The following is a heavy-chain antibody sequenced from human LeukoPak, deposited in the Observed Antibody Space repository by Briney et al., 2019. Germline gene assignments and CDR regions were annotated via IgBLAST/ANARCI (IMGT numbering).Heavy chain of an antibody. CDR3: ARKRLRNYFDY. J-gene: IGHJ4*02. D-gene: IGHD4-17*01. CDR2: IYYTGST. V-gene: IGHV4-59*12. CDR1: GDSISSDY. Sequence: SETLSLTCAVSGDSISSDYWSWVRQPPGKGQEWIGYIYYTGSTNYNPSLKSRVTISVDTSKNQFSLKLSSVTAADAAVYYCARKRLRNYFDYWGQGTLVTVSS.